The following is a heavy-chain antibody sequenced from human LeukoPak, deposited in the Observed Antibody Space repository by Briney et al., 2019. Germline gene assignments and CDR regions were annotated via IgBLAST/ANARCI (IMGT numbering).Heavy chain of an antibody. J-gene: IGHJ4*02. CDR1: GFTFSSYA. D-gene: IGHD6-19*01. CDR3: AKGVGSGWYAVYFDY. Sequence: GGSLRLSCAASGFTFSSYAMSWVRQAPGKGLEWVSAISDSGGSTYYGDSVKGRFTISRDNSKNTLYLQMNSLRAEDTAVYYCAKGVGSGWYAVYFDYWGQGTLVTVSS. CDR2: ISDSGGST. V-gene: IGHV3-23*01.